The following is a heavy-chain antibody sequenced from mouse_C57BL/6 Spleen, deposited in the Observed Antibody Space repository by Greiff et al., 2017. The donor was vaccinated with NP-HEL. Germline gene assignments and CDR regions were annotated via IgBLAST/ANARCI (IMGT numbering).Heavy chain of an antibody. J-gene: IGHJ3*01. V-gene: IGHV1-18*01. CDR3: ARPIYDGYSPAWFAY. D-gene: IGHD2-3*01. CDR2: INPNNGGT. Sequence: VQLQQSGPELVKPGASVKIPCKASGYTFTDYNMDWVKQSHGKSLEWIGDINPNNGGTIYNQKFKGKATLTVDKSSSTAYMELRSLTSEDTAVYYCARPIYDGYSPAWFAYWGQGTLVTVSA. CDR1: GYTFTDYN.